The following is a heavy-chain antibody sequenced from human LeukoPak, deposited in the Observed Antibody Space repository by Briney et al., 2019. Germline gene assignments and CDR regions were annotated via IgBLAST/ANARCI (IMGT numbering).Heavy chain of an antibody. D-gene: IGHD2-15*01. V-gene: IGHV4-34*01. J-gene: IGHJ4*02. CDR2: INHSGST. CDR1: GGSFSGYY. Sequence: SETLSLTCAVYGGSFSGYYWSWIRQPPGKGLEWIGEINHSGSTNYNPSLKSRVTISVDTSKNQFFLKLRSVTAADTAVYYCARAGYCSGGSCYRGPSTWGQGTLVTVSS. CDR3: ARAGYCSGGSCYRGPST.